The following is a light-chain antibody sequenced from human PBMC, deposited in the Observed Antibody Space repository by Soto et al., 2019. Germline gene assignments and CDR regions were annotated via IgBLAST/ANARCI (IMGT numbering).Light chain of an antibody. CDR2: GAS. CDR3: QQYNNWPLLT. Sequence: EIVMTQSPAPLSVSPGERATLSCRASQSVSSNLAWYQQKPGQAPRLLIYGASTRATGIPARFSGSWSGTEFTLTISSLQSEDFAVYYCQQYNNWPLLTFGGGTKVDIK. CDR1: QSVSSN. V-gene: IGKV3-15*01. J-gene: IGKJ4*01.